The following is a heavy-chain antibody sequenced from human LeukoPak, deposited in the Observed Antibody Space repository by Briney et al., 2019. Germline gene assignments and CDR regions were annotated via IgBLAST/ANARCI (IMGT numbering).Heavy chain of an antibody. CDR2: ISLAGRT. D-gene: IGHD3-10*01. CDR3: ASPMVRGDIITY. CDR1: GGSITTTNY. J-gene: IGHJ4*02. V-gene: IGHV4-4*02. Sequence: NPSGTLSLTCGVSGGSITTTNYWSWVRQPPGGGLEWIGEISLAGRTRYNPSLKSRVTTSVDTSKNQFSLKLSSATAADTAVYYCASPMVRGDIITYWGQGTLVTVSS.